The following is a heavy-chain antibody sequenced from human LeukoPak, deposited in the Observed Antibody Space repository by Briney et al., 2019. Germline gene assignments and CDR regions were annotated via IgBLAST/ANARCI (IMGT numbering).Heavy chain of an antibody. Sequence: KPSETLSLTCTVSGGSISSYYWSWIRQPPGKGLEWIGCIYYSGYTNYKSSLKSRVTISVDTSKNQFSLKLSSVTAADTAVYYCARGWYSSSWSNWGQGTLVTVSS. CDR2: IYYSGYT. D-gene: IGHD6-13*01. CDR1: GGSISSYY. V-gene: IGHV4-59*01. CDR3: ARGWYSSSWSN. J-gene: IGHJ4*02.